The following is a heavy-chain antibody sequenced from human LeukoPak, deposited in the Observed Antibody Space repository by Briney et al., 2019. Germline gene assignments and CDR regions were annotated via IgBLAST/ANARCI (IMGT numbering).Heavy chain of an antibody. CDR1: GFTFNDYA. CDR3: AKVITMIVVVMDFDY. D-gene: IGHD3-22*01. Sequence: PGGSLRLSCAASGFTFNDYAMGWVRQAPGKGLEWVSAISGSGGSTYYADSVKGRFTISRDNSKNTLYLQMNSLRAEDTAVYYCAKVITMIVVVMDFDYWGQGTLVTVSS. CDR2: ISGSGGST. J-gene: IGHJ4*02. V-gene: IGHV3-23*01.